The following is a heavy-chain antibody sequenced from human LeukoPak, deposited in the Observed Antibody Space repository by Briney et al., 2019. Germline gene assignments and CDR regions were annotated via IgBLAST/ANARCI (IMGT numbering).Heavy chain of an antibody. CDR2: IYYSGSA. CDR1: GGSISGGDYY. Sequence: SETLSLTCTVSGGSISGGDYYWSWIRQPPGKGLEWIGYIYYSGSAYYNPSLKSRVAVSVDTSKNQFSLKLSSVTAADTAVYYCARHVLWFGELLHYKNWFDPWGQGTLVTVSS. D-gene: IGHD3-10*01. J-gene: IGHJ5*02. V-gene: IGHV4-30-4*08. CDR3: ARHVLWFGELLHYKNWFDP.